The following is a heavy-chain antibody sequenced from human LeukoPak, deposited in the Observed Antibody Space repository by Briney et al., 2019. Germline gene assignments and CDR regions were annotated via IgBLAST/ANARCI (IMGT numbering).Heavy chain of an antibody. CDR1: GFTFSSYG. V-gene: IGHV3-30*03. CDR3: ASPRNLGAVNMDV. CDR2: ISYDGSNK. Sequence: GGSLRLSCAASGFTFSSYGMHWVRQAPGKGLEWVAVISYDGSNKYYADSVKGRFTISRDNSKNTLYLQMNSLRAEDTAVYYCASPRNLGAVNMDVWGKGTTVTVSS. J-gene: IGHJ6*03. D-gene: IGHD1-26*01.